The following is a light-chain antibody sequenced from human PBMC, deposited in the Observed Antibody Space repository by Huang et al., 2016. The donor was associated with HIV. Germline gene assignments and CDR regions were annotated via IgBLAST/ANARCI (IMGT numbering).Light chain of an antibody. Sequence: EIVMTQSPGTLSVAPGERATISCRASQNMNTNLAWFQQKPGQAPRLLSYAASTRTADFPARFSGSGSRTEFTLTISSLQSEDIAVYYCQQYNDWPRSFGQGTKVEIK. V-gene: IGKV3-15*01. CDR3: QQYNDWPRS. CDR2: AAS. J-gene: IGKJ1*01. CDR1: QNMNTN.